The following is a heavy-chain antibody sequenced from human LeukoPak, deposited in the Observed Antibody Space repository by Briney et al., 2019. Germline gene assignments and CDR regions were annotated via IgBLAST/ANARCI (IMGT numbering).Heavy chain of an antibody. CDR1: GGSISSGDYY. CDR2: IYYSGST. V-gene: IGHV4-30-4*01. Sequence: SQTLSLTCTVSGGSISSGDYYWSWIRQPPGKGLEWIGYIYYSGSTYYNPSLKSRVTISVDTSKNQFSLKLSSVTAADTAVYYCAGLRGYCSSTSCGAFDIWGQGTMVTVSS. J-gene: IGHJ3*02. CDR3: AGLRGYCSSTSCGAFDI. D-gene: IGHD2-2*01.